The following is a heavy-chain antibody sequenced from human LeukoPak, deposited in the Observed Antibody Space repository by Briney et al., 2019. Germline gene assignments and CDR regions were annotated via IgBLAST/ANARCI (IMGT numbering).Heavy chain of an antibody. CDR3: TRLPNYGDNWFDP. D-gene: IGHD3-16*01. V-gene: IGHV3-73*01. CDR2: IRSKANSCAT. CDR1: GFTFSGSA. J-gene: IGHJ5*02. Sequence: GGSLKLSCAASGFTFSGSAMHWVRQASGKGLEWVGRIRSKANSCATAYAASVKGRFAISRDDSKNTAYLQMNSLNTEDTAVYYCTRLPNYGDNWFDPWGQGTLVSVSS.